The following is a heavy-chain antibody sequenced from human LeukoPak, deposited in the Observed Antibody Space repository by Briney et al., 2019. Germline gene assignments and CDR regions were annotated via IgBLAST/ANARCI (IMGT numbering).Heavy chain of an antibody. J-gene: IGHJ5*02. CDR2: IIPIFGTA. Sequence: SVKVSCKASGGTFSSYAISWVRQAPGQGLEWMGGIIPIFGTANYAQKFQGRVTITTDESTSTAYMELSSLRSEDTAVYYCARGYSSRAKVGWFDPWGQGTLVTLSS. V-gene: IGHV1-69*05. CDR1: GGTFSSYA. D-gene: IGHD6-13*01. CDR3: ARGYSSRAKVGWFDP.